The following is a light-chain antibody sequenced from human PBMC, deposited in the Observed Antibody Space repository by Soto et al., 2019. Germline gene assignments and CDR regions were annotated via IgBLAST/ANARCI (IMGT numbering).Light chain of an antibody. CDR1: SRDVESYNY. CDR2: DVS. CDR3: SSYTSSSTFPCV. J-gene: IGLJ1*01. V-gene: IGLV2-14*01. Sequence: QSVLTQPASVSGSPGQSITISCTGTSRDVESYNYVSWYQQHPGKAPKLMIYDVSDRPSGVSNRFSGSKSGNTASLTISGLQAEDEADYYCSSYTSSSTFPCVFGTGTKVTVL.